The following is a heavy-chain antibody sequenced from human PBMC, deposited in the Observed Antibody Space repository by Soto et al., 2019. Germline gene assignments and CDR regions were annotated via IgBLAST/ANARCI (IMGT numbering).Heavy chain of an antibody. CDR1: GFTFSYYP. CDR3: ARDRYNWNYPNWFGP. Sequence: GGSLRLSCAASGFTFSYYPMHWVRQAPGKGLEWVSSISTVTNYIYYADSVKGRFTISGDNAKNSLYLQMNSLRAEDTAVYYCARDRYNWNYPNWFGPWGQGTLVTVSS. D-gene: IGHD1-7*01. V-gene: IGHV3-21*01. J-gene: IGHJ5*02. CDR2: ISTVTNYI.